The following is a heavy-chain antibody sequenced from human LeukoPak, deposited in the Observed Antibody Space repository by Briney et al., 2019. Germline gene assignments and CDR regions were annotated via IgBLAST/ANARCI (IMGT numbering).Heavy chain of an antibody. V-gene: IGHV3-21*01. CDR2: ISGGSGYI. CDR3: ARDNTVTTYFDY. CDR1: GFTFSSYS. D-gene: IGHD4-17*01. Sequence: GGSLRLSCAASGFTFSSYSMNWVRQAPGKGLEGVSYISGGSGYIYYADSVKGRFTISRDNAKNSLYLQMNSLRAEDTAVYYCARDNTVTTYFDYWGQGTLVTVSS. J-gene: IGHJ4*02.